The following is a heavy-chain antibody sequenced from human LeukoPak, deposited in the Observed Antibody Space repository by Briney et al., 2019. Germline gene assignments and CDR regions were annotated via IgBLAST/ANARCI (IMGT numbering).Heavy chain of an antibody. CDR1: GFTFSSYA. CDR3: AKDLSGSEYFLVDY. V-gene: IGHV3-23*01. J-gene: IGHJ4*02. D-gene: IGHD1-26*01. CDR2: ISGSGGST. Sequence: GGSLRLSCAASGFTFSSYAMSWVRQAPGKGLEWVSAISGSGGSTYYADSVKGRFTISRDNPKNTLYLQMNSLRAEDTAVYYCAKDLSGSEYFLVDYWGQGTLVTVSS.